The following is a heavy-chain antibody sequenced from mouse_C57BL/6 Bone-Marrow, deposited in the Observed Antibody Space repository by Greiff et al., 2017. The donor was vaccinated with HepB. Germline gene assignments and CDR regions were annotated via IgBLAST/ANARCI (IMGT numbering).Heavy chain of an antibody. Sequence: VQLKQSGAELVRPGASVKLSCTASGFNIKDYYMHWVKQRPEQGLEWIGRIDPEDGDTEYAPKFQGKATMTADTSSNTAYLQLSSLTSEDTAVYYCTTFLYYGSSPPSWFAYWGQGTLVTVSA. CDR3: TTFLYYGSSPPSWFAY. CDR1: GFNIKDYY. J-gene: IGHJ3*01. V-gene: IGHV14-1*01. CDR2: IDPEDGDT. D-gene: IGHD1-1*01.